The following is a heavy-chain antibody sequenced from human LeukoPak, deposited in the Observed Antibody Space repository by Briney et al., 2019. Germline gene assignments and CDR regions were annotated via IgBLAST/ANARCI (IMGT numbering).Heavy chain of an antibody. J-gene: IGHJ1*01. CDR1: GFTFSSYW. CDR3: QKDFYSLAAAGFEYFQH. V-gene: IGHV3-74*01. D-gene: IGHD6-13*01. Sequence: GGSLRLSCAASGFTFSSYWMHWVRQAPGKGLVWVSRINSDGSSTSYADSVKGRFTISRDNAKNTLYLQMNSLRAEDTSVYYCQKDFYSLAAAGFEYFQHWGQGTLVTVSS. CDR2: INSDGSST.